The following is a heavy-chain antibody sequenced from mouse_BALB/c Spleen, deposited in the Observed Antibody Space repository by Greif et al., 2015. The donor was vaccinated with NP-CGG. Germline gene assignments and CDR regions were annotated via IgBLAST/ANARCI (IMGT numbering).Heavy chain of an antibody. Sequence: EVQLQESGPELVKPGASMKISCKASGYSFTGYTMNWVKQSHGKNLEWIGLINPYNGGTSYNQKFKGKATLTVDKSSSTAYMGLLSLTSEDSAVYYCARGTGGYGYYAMDYWGQGTSVTVSS. J-gene: IGHJ4*01. CDR2: INPYNGGT. D-gene: IGHD3-2*02. CDR3: ARGTGGYGYYAMDY. CDR1: GYSFTGYT. V-gene: IGHV1-18*01.